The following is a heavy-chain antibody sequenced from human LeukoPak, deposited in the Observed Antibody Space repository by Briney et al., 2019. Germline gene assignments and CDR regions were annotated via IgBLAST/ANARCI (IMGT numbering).Heavy chain of an antibody. J-gene: IGHJ3*02. V-gene: IGHV3-11*04. CDR3: ARDTLEYSNSPDALDI. Sequence: PGGSLRLSCAASGFTFSDYYMSWIRQAPGKGLEWVSYIGSSGSTVYYADSVKGRFTISRDNAKNSLYMQMESLRDEDTAIYYCARDTLEYSNSPDALDIWGQGTMVTVSS. CDR2: IGSSGSTV. CDR1: GFTFSDYY. D-gene: IGHD4-23*01.